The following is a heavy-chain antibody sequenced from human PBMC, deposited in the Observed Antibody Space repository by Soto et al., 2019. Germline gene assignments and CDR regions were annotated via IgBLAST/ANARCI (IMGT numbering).Heavy chain of an antibody. J-gene: IGHJ1*01. CDR1: GYTFTSYG. V-gene: IGHV1-18*01. CDR3: ARDLLIYYDSSGYYYEPTPVSH. CDR2: ISAYNGNT. Sequence: ASVKVSCKASGYTFTSYGISWVRQAPGQGLEWMGWISAYNGNTNYAQKLQGRVTMNTDTSTSTAYMELRSLSSDDTAVYYCARDLLIYYDSSGYYYEPTPVSHWG. D-gene: IGHD3-22*01.